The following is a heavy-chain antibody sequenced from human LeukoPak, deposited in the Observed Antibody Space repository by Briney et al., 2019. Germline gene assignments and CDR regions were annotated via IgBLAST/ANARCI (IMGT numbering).Heavy chain of an antibody. J-gene: IGHJ4*02. CDR2: INPNSGGT. D-gene: IGHD5-12*01. CDR3: ARAVATIADFDY. Sequence: GASVKVPCKASGYTFTGYYMHWVRQAPGRGLEWMGRINPNSGGTNYAQKFQGRVTMTRDTSLSTAYMELSRLRSDDTAVYYCARAVATIADFDYWGQGTLVTVSS. V-gene: IGHV1-2*06. CDR1: GYTFTGYY.